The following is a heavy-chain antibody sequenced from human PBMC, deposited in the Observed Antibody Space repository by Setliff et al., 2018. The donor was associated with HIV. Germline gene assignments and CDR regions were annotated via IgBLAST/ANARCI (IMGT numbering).Heavy chain of an antibody. Sequence: ASVKVSCKASGGTFSSYAISWVRRAPGQGLEWMGGIIPISGTVNYAQKFWGRVTITTHESTSTAYMVLSSLRSEDTAVYYCARDFGGYCSSMSCPGLFDPWGQGTLVTVSS. V-gene: IGHV1-69*05. CDR2: IIPISGTV. CDR1: GGTFSSYA. CDR3: ARDFGGYCSSMSCPGLFDP. J-gene: IGHJ5*02. D-gene: IGHD2-2*01.